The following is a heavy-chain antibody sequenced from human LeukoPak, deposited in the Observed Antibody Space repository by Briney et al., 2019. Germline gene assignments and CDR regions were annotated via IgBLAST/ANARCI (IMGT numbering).Heavy chain of an antibody. V-gene: IGHV3-48*01. Sequence: GGSLRLSCAASGFTFNIYSMIWVRQAPGKGLEWISFVRHDSSDIYYADSVRGRFTISRDNAYNSLHLQMNSLRADDTAVYYCAREWFGELIWGKGTLVTVSS. D-gene: IGHD3-10*01. CDR3: AREWFGELI. J-gene: IGHJ4*02. CDR1: GFTFNIYS. CDR2: VRHDSSDI.